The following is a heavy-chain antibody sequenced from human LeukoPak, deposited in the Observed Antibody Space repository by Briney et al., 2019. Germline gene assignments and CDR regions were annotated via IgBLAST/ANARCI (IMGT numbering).Heavy chain of an antibody. J-gene: IGHJ4*02. D-gene: IGHD3-16*01. CDR1: GFTFSSYG. CDR2: IWYVGSNK. Sequence: GALSLSCAASGFTFSSYGMHWVRQAPGKGLEWVAVIWYVGSNKYYADSVKGRFTISRDNSKNTLYLQMNSLRAEDTAVYYCARVDYDYVWGSYSLDYWGQGTLVTVSS. V-gene: IGHV3-33*01. CDR3: ARVDYDYVWGSYSLDY.